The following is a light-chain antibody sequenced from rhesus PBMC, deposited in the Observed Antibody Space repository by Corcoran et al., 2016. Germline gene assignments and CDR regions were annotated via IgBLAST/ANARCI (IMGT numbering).Light chain of an antibody. CDR1: QSVSSD. J-gene: IGKJ4*01. V-gene: IGKV3-42*02. CDR2: ATS. CDR3: QQYNNWPLT. Sequence: EIVMTQTPATLSLSPGETATLSCRASQSVSSDLAWYQQKPGQTPSLPIYATSNRATGISARFSGSGSGTYFTLTISSLESEDLAVYYCQQYNNWPLTFGGGTKVEIK.